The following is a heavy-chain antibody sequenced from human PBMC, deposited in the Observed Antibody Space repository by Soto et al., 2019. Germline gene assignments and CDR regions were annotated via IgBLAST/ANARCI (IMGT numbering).Heavy chain of an antibody. D-gene: IGHD3-22*01. CDR2: IYYSGST. CDR1: GGSVSSGSYY. CDR3: AMRATMIVVDETFDI. V-gene: IGHV4-61*01. Sequence: SETLSLTCTVSGGSVSSGSYYWSWIRQPPGKGLEWIGYIYYSGSTNYNPSLRSRVTISVDTSKNQFSLKLSSVTAADTAVYYCAMRATMIVVDETFDIWGQGTMVTVSS. J-gene: IGHJ3*02.